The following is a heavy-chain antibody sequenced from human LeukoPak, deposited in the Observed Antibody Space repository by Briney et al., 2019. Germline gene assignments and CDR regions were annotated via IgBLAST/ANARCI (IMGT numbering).Heavy chain of an antibody. CDR2: ISGSGGST. CDR3: AKDRGIVVVTAISD. V-gene: IGHV3-23*01. J-gene: IGHJ4*02. D-gene: IGHD2-21*02. Sequence: GGCLRLSYAASGFTFSSYAMSWVRQAPGKGLEWVSAISGSGGSTYYADSVKGRFTISRDNSKNTLYLQMNSLRAEDTAVYYCAKDRGIVVVTAISDWGQGTLVTVSS. CDR1: GFTFSSYA.